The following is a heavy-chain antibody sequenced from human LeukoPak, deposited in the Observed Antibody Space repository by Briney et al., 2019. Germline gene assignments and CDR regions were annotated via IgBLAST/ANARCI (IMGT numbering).Heavy chain of an antibody. CDR1: GYTFTSYG. CDR2: ISAYNGNT. Sequence: ASVKVSCKASGYTFTSYGISWVRQAPGQGLEWMGWISAYNGNTNYAQKLQGRVTMTTDTSTSTAYMELRSLRSDDTAVYYCAGVARLPNCSSTSCYSAPFDYWGQGTLVPGSS. J-gene: IGHJ4*02. V-gene: IGHV1-18*01. D-gene: IGHD2-2*01. CDR3: AGVARLPNCSSTSCYSAPFDY.